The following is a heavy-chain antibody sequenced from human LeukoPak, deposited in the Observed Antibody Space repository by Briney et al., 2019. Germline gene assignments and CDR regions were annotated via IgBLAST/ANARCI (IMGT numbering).Heavy chain of an antibody. CDR3: ARHQLRGFLDDN. J-gene: IGHJ4*02. D-gene: IGHD3-10*01. Sequence: ETLSLTCTVSGGSISSHYWSWIRQPPGKGLEWIGCIYYSGNTNYNPSLESRVTISVDTSKNQFSLKLSSVTAADTAVYYCARHQLRGFLDDNWGQGTLVTVSS. CDR2: IYYSGNT. V-gene: IGHV4-59*08. CDR1: GGSISSHY.